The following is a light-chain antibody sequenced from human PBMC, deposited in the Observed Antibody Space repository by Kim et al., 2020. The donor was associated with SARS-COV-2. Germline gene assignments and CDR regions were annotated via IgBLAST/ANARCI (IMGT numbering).Light chain of an antibody. J-gene: IGLJ1*01. CDR1: SLRSYY. CDR3: NSRDNSDNHVL. CDR2: GKN. Sequence: SSELTQDPVVSVALGQTVRITCQGDSLRSYYATWYQQKPGQAPLLVIYGKNNRPSGIPDRFSGSSSGSTAPLTIPGAQAEDEADYYCNSRDNSDNHVLFG. V-gene: IGLV3-19*01.